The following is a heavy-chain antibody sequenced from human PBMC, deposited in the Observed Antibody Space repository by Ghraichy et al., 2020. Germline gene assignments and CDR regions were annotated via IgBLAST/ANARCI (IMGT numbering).Heavy chain of an antibody. J-gene: IGHJ4*02. CDR3: ARGVKTDTAMATADY. V-gene: IGHV3-20*04. CDR2: INWNGGST. D-gene: IGHD5-18*01. CDR1: GFTFDDYG. Sequence: GGSLRLSCAASGFTFDDYGMSWVRQAPGKGLEWVSGINWNGGSTGYADSVKGRFTISRDNAKNSLYLQMNSLRAEDTALYYCARGVKTDTAMATADYWGQGTLVTVSS.